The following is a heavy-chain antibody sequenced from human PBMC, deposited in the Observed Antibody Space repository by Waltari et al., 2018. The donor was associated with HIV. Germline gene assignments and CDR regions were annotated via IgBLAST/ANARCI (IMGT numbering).Heavy chain of an antibody. CDR1: GFIFSSYG. V-gene: IGHV3-30*18. CDR3: AKEETRVFSSTSFYYYYGMDV. D-gene: IGHD2-2*01. Sequence: QVQLLESGGGVVQPGRSLRLSCAASGFIFSSYGLHWVLHAPGKGLEWVAVISYDGSNKYYADSVKGRFTISRDHSKNMLYLQMNSLRAEDTAVYYCAKEETRVFSSTSFYYYYGMDVWGQGTTVTVSS. J-gene: IGHJ6*02. CDR2: ISYDGSNK.